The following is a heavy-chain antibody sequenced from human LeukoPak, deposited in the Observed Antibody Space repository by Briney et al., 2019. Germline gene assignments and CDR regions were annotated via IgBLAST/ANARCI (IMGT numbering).Heavy chain of an antibody. CDR3: AKDRKTVLLWFGVSRWFDP. CDR1: GFTFSSYA. V-gene: IGHV3-23*01. J-gene: IGHJ5*02. CDR2: ICGSGGST. Sequence: PGGSLRLSCAASGFTFSSYAMSWVRQAPGKGLEWVSAICGSGGSTYYADSVKGRFTISRDNSKNTLYLQMNSLRAEDTAVYYRAKDRKTVLLWFGVSRWFDPWGQGTLVTVSS. D-gene: IGHD3-10*01.